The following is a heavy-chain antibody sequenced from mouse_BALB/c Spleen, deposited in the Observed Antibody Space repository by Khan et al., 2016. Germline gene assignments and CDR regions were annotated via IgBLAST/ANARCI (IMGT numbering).Heavy chain of an antibody. CDR2: ISYSGTT. CDR3: TTRHYYGSSSFAY. D-gene: IGHD1-1*01. CDR1: GYSITSDYA. V-gene: IGHV3-2*02. Sequence: EVQLQESGPGLVRPSQSLSLTCTVTGYSITSDYAWNWIRQFPGKKLEWMGYISYSGTTSYNPSLKSRVSITRDTPKNQFFLQLTSVTTEDTSTYYCTTRHYYGSSSFAYWGQGTLVTVSA. J-gene: IGHJ3*01.